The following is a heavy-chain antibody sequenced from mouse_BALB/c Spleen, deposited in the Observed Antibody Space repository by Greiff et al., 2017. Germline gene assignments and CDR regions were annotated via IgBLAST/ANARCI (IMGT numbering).Heavy chain of an antibody. CDR3: TRDY. J-gene: IGHJ2*01. V-gene: IGHV1-15*01. CDR1: GYTFTDYE. CDR2: IDPETGGT. Sequence: QVQLKESGAELVRPGASVTLSCKASGYTFTDYEMHWVKQTPVHGLEWIGAIDPETGGTAYNQKFKGKATLTADKSSSTAYMELRSLTSEDSAVYYCTRDYWGQGTTLSLL.